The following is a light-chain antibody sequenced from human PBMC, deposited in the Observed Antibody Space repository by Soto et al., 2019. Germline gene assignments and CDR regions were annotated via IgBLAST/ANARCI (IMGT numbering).Light chain of an antibody. J-gene: IGLJ3*02. Sequence: QSALTQPASVSGSPGQSITISCTGTSSDVGAYKYVSWYQQHPGKVPKLMIYDVNNRPSGVSDRFSGSKSGNTASLTISGLLAEDEADYYCCSSTSSITWVFGGGTKLTVL. V-gene: IGLV2-14*01. CDR2: DVN. CDR3: CSSTSSITWV. CDR1: SSDVGAYKY.